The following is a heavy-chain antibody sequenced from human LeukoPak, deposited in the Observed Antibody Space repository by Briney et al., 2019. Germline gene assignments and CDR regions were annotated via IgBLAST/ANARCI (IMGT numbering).Heavy chain of an antibody. V-gene: IGHV3-21*01. CDR1: GFTFSSYS. CDR2: ISSSSYI. CDR3: ARGRDFWSGYLAFDI. Sequence: PGGSLRLSCTASGFTFSSYSMNWVRQAPGKGLEWVSSISSSSYIYYADSLKGRFTISRDNAKNSLYLQMNSLRAEDTAVYYCARGRDFWSGYLAFDIWGQGTMVTVSS. D-gene: IGHD3-3*01. J-gene: IGHJ3*02.